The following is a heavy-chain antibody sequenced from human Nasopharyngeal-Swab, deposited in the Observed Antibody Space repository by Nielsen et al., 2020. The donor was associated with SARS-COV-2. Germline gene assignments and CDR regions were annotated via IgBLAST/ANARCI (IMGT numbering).Heavy chain of an antibody. CDR2: IGDNDHNYAT. CDR1: GFTFSASA. Sequence: GGSLRLSCAASGFTFSASAIHWVRQASGKGLEWVARIGDNDHNYATTYGAPVQGRFTISRDDSKNTAFLQMDSLKTEDTALYYCTTDFYFDYWGQGTLVTVSS. CDR3: TTDFYFDY. V-gene: IGHV3-73*01. J-gene: IGHJ4*02.